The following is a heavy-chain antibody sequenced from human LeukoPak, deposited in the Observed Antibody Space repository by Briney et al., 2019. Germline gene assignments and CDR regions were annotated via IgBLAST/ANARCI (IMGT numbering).Heavy chain of an antibody. CDR3: ARKENVYYYFDC. V-gene: IGHV4-30-4*01. J-gene: IGHJ4*02. CDR1: GGSMNSGEYY. CDR2: IYHSGTT. Sequence: PSETLSLTCTVSGGSMNSGEYYWSWIRQPPGKGLEWIGYIYHSGTTYYNPSLQSRVTMSVDTSKNQFSLKLSSVTAVDTAVYYCARKENVYYYFDCWGQGTLVTVSS. D-gene: IGHD3-10*01.